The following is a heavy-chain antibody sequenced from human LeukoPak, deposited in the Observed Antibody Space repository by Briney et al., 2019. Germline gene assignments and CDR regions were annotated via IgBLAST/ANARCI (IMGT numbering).Heavy chain of an antibody. D-gene: IGHD5-24*01. J-gene: IGHJ4*02. CDR1: ELTFRGPG. Sequence: AGGSLSSSGEAPELTFRGPGMSWVRQPPGKGLKWVANINEDGSAKYYVDSVKGRFTISRDNAKRSLDLQVNSLRAEDTAVYYCTRSRRDGNDYWGQGTLVTVSS. CDR2: INEDGSAK. V-gene: IGHV3-7*01. CDR3: TRSRRDGNDY.